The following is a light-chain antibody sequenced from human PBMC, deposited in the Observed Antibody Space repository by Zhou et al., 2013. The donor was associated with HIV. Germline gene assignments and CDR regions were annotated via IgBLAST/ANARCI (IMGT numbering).Light chain of an antibody. CDR2: GAS. CDR3: QQFTNWGT. J-gene: IGKJ2*01. CDR1: QSVANN. Sequence: EIVMTQSPATLSVSPGDRATLSCRASQSVANNLAWYQQKPGQAPRLLIYGASTRAAGIPAQVPWPVGLGQSSLVTITSLQSEDFAVYYCQQFTNWGTFGQGTKLEIK. V-gene: IGKV3-15*01.